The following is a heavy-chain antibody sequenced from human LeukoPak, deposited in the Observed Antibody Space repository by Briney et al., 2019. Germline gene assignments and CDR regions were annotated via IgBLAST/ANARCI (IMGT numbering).Heavy chain of an antibody. D-gene: IGHD6-6*01. CDR2: FDPEDGET. J-gene: IGHJ4*02. CDR1: GYNLTELS. V-gene: IGHV1-24*01. CDR3: ATGGPLSIAARPSPLYYFDY. Sequence: GASVKVSCKVSGYNLTELSMHWVRQAPGKGLEWMGGFDPEDGETIYAQKFQGRVTMTEDTSTDTAYMELSSLRSEDTAVYYCATGGPLSIAARPSPLYYFDYWGQGTLVTVSS.